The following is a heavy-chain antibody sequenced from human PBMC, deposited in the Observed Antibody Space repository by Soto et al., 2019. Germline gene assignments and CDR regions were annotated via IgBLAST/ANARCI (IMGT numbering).Heavy chain of an antibody. CDR1: GYTFTSYG. J-gene: IGHJ4*02. CDR2: ISANTGNT. CDR3: ARDGRYSGSYGGYYFDY. D-gene: IGHD1-26*01. V-gene: IGHV1-18*01. Sequence: QVQLVQSGAEVKKPGASVKVSCKASGYTFTSYGISWVRQAPGQGLEWRGWISANTGNTNFAQKLPGRATMTTDRSTITAYMELRSPRTDVTAVNYCARDGRYSGSYGGYYFDYWGQGTLVTVSS.